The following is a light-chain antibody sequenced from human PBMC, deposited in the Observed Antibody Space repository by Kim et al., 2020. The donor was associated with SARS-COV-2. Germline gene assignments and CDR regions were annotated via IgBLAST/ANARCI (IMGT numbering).Light chain of an antibody. CDR1: SSNIGSNT. CDR3: AAWDDILNGYV. J-gene: IGLJ1*01. V-gene: IGLV1-44*01. CDR2: SNN. Sequence: GRRVTISCPGSSSNIGSNTVILYQQLPGTAHRLLTSSNNQRPSGVPDRFSGSKYGTSASLAISGLQSEDEADYYCAAWDDILNGYVFGTGTKVTVL.